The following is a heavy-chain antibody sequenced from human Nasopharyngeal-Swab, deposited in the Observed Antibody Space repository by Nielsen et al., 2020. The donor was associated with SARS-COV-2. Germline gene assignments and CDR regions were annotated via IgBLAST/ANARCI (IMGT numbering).Heavy chain of an antibody. CDR2: IYSGGSST. V-gene: IGHV3-23*03. CDR1: GFSFSSYA. CDR3: ARDSYTRPDY. Sequence: GESLKISCAASGFSFSSYAMNWVRQAPGKGLEWVAIIYSGGSSTYFADSVKGRFTISRDDSSNTLYLQMNSLRVEDTAIYYCARDSYTRPDYWGQGTLVTVSS. D-gene: IGHD2-2*02. J-gene: IGHJ4*02.